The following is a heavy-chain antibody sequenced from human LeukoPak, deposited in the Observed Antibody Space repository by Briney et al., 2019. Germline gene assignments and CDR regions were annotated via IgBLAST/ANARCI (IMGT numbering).Heavy chain of an antibody. J-gene: IGHJ4*02. D-gene: IGHD6-19*01. CDR3: ARDYGGAVAD. CDR1: GGSISSGSYY. V-gene: IGHV4-61*02. CDR2: IYTSGST. Sequence: SETLSLTCTVSGGSISSGSYYWSWLRQPAGMGLEWIGRIYTSGSTNYNPSLKSRVTISVDTSKNQFSLKLSSVTAADTAVYYCARDYGGAVADWGQGTLVSVSS.